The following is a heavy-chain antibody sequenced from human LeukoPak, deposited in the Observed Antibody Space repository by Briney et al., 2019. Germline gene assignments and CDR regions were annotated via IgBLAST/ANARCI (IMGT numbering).Heavy chain of an antibody. V-gene: IGHV4-34*01. CDR2: INHSGST. Sequence: SETLSLTCAVYGGSFSGYYWSWIRQPPGKGLEWIGEINHSGSTNYNPSLKSRVTISVDTSKNQFSLKLSSVTAADTAVYYCARRDSSSWYQPGYNWFDPWGQGTLVTVSS. CDR1: GGSFSGYY. D-gene: IGHD6-13*01. J-gene: IGHJ5*02. CDR3: ARRDSSSWYQPGYNWFDP.